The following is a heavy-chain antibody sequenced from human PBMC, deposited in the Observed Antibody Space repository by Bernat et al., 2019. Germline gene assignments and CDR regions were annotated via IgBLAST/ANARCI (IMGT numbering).Heavy chain of an antibody. CDR3: TTDLPHSVVVIIDAFDI. V-gene: IGHV3-15*01. Sequence: EVQLVESGGGLVKPGGSLRLSCAASGFTFSNAWMSWVRQAPGKGLEWVGRIKSKTDGGTTDYAAPVKGRFTISRDDSKNTLYLQMNSLKTEDTAVYYCTTDLPHSVVVIIDAFDIWGQGTMVTVSS. D-gene: IGHD3-22*01. CDR1: GFTFSNAW. J-gene: IGHJ3*02. CDR2: IKSKTDGGTT.